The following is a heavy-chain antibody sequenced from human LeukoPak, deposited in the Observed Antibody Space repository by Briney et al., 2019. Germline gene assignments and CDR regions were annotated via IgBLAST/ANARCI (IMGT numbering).Heavy chain of an antibody. CDR2: INPSGGST. D-gene: IGHD2-15*01. V-gene: IGHV1-46*01. CDR1: GYTFTSYY. CDR3: ARPIGHCSGGSCYFDY. J-gene: IGHJ4*02. Sequence: ASVKVSCKASGYTFTSYYMHWVRQAPGQGLEWMGIINPSGGSTSYAQKFQGRVTMTRDTSTSTVYMELSSLRSEDTAVYYCARPIGHCSGGSCYFDYWGQGTLVTVSS.